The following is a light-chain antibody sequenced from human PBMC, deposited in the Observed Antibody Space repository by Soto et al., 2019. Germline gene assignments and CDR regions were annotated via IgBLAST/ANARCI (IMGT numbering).Light chain of an antibody. CDR2: RTS. Sequence: EIVLTQSPGTLALSPWERATLSLRASQSVSSSYLAWYQQKPGQAPRLLIYRTSNRATGIPDRFSGSGSGTDFTLTISRLEPEDFAVYWCQQYDSSPRTFGQGTKVDIK. J-gene: IGKJ1*01. CDR1: QSVSSSY. V-gene: IGKV3-20*01. CDR3: QQYDSSPRT.